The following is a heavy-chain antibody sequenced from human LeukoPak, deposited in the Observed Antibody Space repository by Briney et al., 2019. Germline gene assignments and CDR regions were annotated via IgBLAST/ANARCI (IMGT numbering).Heavy chain of an antibody. V-gene: IGHV3-23*01. CDR3: VREPGPGYFDY. CDR1: GFTLSNSA. CDR2: ISGSGGST. J-gene: IGHJ4*02. D-gene: IGHD6-13*01. Sequence: GGSLRLSCAASGFTLSNSAMSWVRQAPGKGLEWVSAISGSGGSTYYADSVKGRFTISRDNSRNTLYLQMDNLRAEDTAVYYCVREPGPGYFDYWGQGTLVTVSS.